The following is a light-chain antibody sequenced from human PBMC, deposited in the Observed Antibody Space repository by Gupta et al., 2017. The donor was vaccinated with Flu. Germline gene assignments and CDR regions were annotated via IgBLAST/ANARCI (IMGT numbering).Light chain of an antibody. J-gene: IGLJ3*02. CDR2: VNSDGSH. V-gene: IGLV4-69*01. CDR3: QAWGTGIRV. CDR1: RGHSSDA. Sequence: QLVLTQPPSASASLGASVKLTCTLSRGHSSDAIAWHQQQPEKGPRLLMKVNSDGSHNKGDGIPDRFSGSSSGAERYLTISRLQSEDEADYYCQAWGTGIRVFGGGTKLTVL.